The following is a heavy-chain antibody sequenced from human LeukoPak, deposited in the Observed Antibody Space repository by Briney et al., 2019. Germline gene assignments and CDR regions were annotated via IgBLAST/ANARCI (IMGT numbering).Heavy chain of an antibody. CDR2: IKPDGSDQ. D-gene: IGHD3-22*01. CDR3: AKCYDSSGFTADY. CDR1: GFTFSSYA. Sequence: HPGGSLRLSCAASGFTFSSYAMHWVRQAPGKGLEWVANIKPDGSDQYYVDSVKGRFTISRDNAKNSLYLQMNSLRAEDTAVYYCAKCYDSSGFTADYWGQGTLVTVSS. J-gene: IGHJ4*02. V-gene: IGHV3-7*03.